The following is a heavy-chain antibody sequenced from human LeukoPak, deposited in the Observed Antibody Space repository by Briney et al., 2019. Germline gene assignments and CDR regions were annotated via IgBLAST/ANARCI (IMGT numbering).Heavy chain of an antibody. CDR3: ARQSSGYYYGWFDP. CDR1: GGSIPDSTYY. CDR2: IFYTGNT. V-gene: IGHV4-39*01. D-gene: IGHD3-22*01. Sequence: SETLSLTCTVSGGSIPDSTYYWAWIRQPPGKGLEWIATIFYTGNTHYNPSLKSRVTMSVDTVKNQFSLNLNSVTAADTAVYYYARQSSGYYYGWFDPWGQGTLVTVSS. J-gene: IGHJ5*02.